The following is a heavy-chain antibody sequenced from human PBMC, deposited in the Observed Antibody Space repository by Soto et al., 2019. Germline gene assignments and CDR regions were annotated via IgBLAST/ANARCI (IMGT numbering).Heavy chain of an antibody. CDR2: ISYDGSNK. D-gene: IGHD3-3*01. CDR1: GFTFSSYA. Sequence: GGSLRLSCAASGFTFSSYAMHWVRQAPGKGLEWVAVISYDGSNKYYADSVKGRFTISRDNSKNTLYLQMNSLRAEDTAVYYCARERAYDFWSGYSNYYGMDVWGQGTTVTVSS. J-gene: IGHJ6*02. V-gene: IGHV3-30-3*01. CDR3: ARERAYDFWSGYSNYYGMDV.